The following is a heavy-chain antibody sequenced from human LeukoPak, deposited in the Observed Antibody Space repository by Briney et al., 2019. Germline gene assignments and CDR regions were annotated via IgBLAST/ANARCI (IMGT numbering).Heavy chain of an antibody. Sequence: ASVKVSCKASGYTFTSYGISWVRQAPGKGPEWMGWISAYTGNTNYAQKLQGRVTMTTDTSTSTAYMELRSLRSDDTAVYYCARDRRAAGTYYYYYYGMDVWGQGTTVTVSS. J-gene: IGHJ6*02. V-gene: IGHV1-18*01. CDR1: GYTFTSYG. CDR3: ARDRRAAGTYYYYYYGMDV. D-gene: IGHD6-13*01. CDR2: ISAYTGNT.